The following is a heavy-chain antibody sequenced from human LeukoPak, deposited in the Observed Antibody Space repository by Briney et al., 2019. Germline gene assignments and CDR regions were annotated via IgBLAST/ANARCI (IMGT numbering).Heavy chain of an antibody. V-gene: IGHV3-7*01. CDR2: IKRDGSEK. CDR1: GFTFSSYW. D-gene: IGHD3-22*01. J-gene: IGHJ4*02. CDR3: ARDLFDYYDSSFYYFDY. Sequence: GGSLRLSCAASGFTFSSYWMSWVRQAPGKGLEWVANIKRDGSEKYYVDSVKGRFTISRDNAKNSLYLQMNSLRAEDTAVYYCARDLFDYYDSSFYYFDYWGQGTLVTVSS.